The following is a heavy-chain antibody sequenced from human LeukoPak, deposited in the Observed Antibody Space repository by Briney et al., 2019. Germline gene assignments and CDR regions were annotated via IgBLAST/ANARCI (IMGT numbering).Heavy chain of an antibody. D-gene: IGHD3-22*01. CDR2: ISSSSSYI. Sequence: GGSLRLSSAASGFTFSSYSMNWVRQAPGKGLEWVSSISSSSSYIYYADSVKGRFTISRDNAKNSLYLQMNSLRAEDTAVYYCARDHDYYDSSGYYYFFDYWGQGTLVTVSS. V-gene: IGHV3-21*01. J-gene: IGHJ4*02. CDR1: GFTFSSYS. CDR3: ARDHDYYDSSGYYYFFDY.